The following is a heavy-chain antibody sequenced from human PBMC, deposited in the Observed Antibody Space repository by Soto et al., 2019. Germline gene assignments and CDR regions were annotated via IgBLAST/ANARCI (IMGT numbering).Heavy chain of an antibody. Sequence: QVQLVESGGGVVQPGRSLRLSCAASGFTFSSSGMHWVRQAPGKGLEWVAVISYDGYDKYYADSVKGRFTISRDNSKNRLYLQMNSLRAEDTAVYFCAKLWELGGSGWYDRDYWGQGTRVTVSS. CDR1: GFTFSSSG. V-gene: IGHV3-30*18. CDR3: AKLWELGGSGWYDRDY. D-gene: IGHD6-19*01. J-gene: IGHJ4*02. CDR2: ISYDGYDK.